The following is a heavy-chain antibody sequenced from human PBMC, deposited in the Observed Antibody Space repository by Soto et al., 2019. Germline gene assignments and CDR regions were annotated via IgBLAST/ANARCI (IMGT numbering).Heavy chain of an antibody. D-gene: IGHD6-13*01. CDR3: AKGSSLGTVSSWYDPEHIDY. CDR1: GFTFSSYG. CDR2: ISYDGSNK. V-gene: IGHV3-30*18. J-gene: IGHJ4*02. Sequence: GGSLRLSCAASGFTFSSYGMHWVRQAPGKGLEWVAVISYDGSNKYYADSVKGRFTISRDNSKNTLYLQMNSLRAEDTAVYYCAKGSSLGTVSSWYDPEHIDYWGQGTLVTVSS.